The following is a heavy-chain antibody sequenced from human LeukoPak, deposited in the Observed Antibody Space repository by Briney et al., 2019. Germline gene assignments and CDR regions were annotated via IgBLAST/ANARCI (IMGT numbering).Heavy chain of an antibody. CDR3: ARRVYVGAFDI. J-gene: IGHJ3*02. CDR2: IYYSGST. V-gene: IGHV4-59*08. Sequence: SETLSLTCTVSGGSMSPYHWGWIRQPPGKGLEWTGYIYYSGSTNYNPSLNSRVTISVDTSKNQFSLKLSSVTAADTAVYYCARRVYVGAFDIWGQGTMVTVSS. CDR1: GGSMSPYH. D-gene: IGHD5/OR15-5a*01.